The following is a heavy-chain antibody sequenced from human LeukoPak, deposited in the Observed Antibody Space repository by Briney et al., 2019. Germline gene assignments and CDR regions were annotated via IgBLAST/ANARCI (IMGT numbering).Heavy chain of an antibody. CDR2: ISYDGSNK. CDR3: ARARAARLRGSHFDY. D-gene: IGHD6-6*01. CDR1: GFTFSSYA. Sequence: GGSLRLSCAASGFTFSSYAMHWVRQAPGKGLEWVAVISYDGSNKYYADSVKGRFTIYRDNSKNTLYLQMNSLRAEDMAVYYCARARAARLRGSHFDYWGQGTLVTVSS. V-gene: IGHV3-30-3*01. J-gene: IGHJ4*02.